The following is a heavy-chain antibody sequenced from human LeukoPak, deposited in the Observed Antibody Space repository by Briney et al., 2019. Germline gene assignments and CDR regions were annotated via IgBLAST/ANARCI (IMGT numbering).Heavy chain of an antibody. D-gene: IGHD1-1*01. J-gene: IGHJ3*02. CDR3: ARDGYINDAFDI. CDR2: IHYRGTT. Sequence: SQTLSLTCTVSGDSLTTDDSFWSWIRQFPGKGLEWIGYIHYRGTTNYNPSLKSRLSMSIGMSKDQFSLNLTSVTAADTAIYYCARDGYINDAFDIWGQGIVVTVSS. CDR1: GDSLTTDDSF. V-gene: IGHV4-31*03.